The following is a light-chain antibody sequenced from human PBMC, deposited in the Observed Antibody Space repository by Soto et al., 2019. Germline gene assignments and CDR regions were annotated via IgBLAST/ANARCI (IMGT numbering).Light chain of an antibody. CDR1: QGISSR. CDR3: QQANSFPPT. J-gene: IGKJ5*01. CDR2: PAS. V-gene: IGKV1-12*01. Sequence: DIQMTQSPSSVSASVGDRVTITCRASQGISSRLARYQQKPGKAPKLLIYPASSLQSGVPSRFSGSGSGTDFTLTISSLQPEDFATYYCQQANSFPPTFGQGTRLEIK.